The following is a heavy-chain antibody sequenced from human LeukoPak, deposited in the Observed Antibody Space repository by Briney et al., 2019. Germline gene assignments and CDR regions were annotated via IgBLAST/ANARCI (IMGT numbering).Heavy chain of an antibody. CDR3: ARRNYYGSGRGRYYYMDV. D-gene: IGHD3-10*01. Sequence: GASVKVSCKAFGYAFTSYDINWVRQATGQGLEWMGWMNPNSGNTGYAQKFQGRVTITRNTSISTAYMELSSLRSEDTAVYYCARRNYYGSGRGRYYYMDVWGKGTTVTVSS. V-gene: IGHV1-8*03. J-gene: IGHJ6*03. CDR2: MNPNSGNT. CDR1: GYAFTSYD.